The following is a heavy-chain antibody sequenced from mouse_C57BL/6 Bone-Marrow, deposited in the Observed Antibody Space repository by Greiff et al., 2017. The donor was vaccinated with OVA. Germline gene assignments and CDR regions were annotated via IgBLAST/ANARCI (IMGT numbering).Heavy chain of an antibody. CDR2: INPGSGGT. D-gene: IGHD1-1*01. CDR1: GYAFTNYL. CDR3: AREGYYYGSSGAWFAY. V-gene: IGHV1-54*01. Sequence: QVQLQQSGAELVRPGTSVKVSCKASGYAFTNYLIEWVKQRPGQGLEWIGVINPGSGGTNYNEKFKGKATLTADKSSSTAYLQLSSLTSEDSSGYFCAREGYYYGSSGAWFAYWGQGTLVTVSA. J-gene: IGHJ3*01.